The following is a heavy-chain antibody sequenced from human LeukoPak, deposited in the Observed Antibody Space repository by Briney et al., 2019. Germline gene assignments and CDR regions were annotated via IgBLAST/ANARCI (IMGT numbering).Heavy chain of an antibody. Sequence: PGGSLRLSCAASGFTFSSYSMNWVRQAPGKGLEWVANIKQDGSEKYYVDSVKGRFTISRDNAKNSLYLQMNSLRAEDTAVYYCARVGEGPIGTSRKYSSSWWGANFDYWGQGTLVTVSS. CDR1: GFTFSSYS. CDR3: ARVGEGPIGTSRKYSSSWWGANFDY. D-gene: IGHD6-13*01. V-gene: IGHV3-7*01. J-gene: IGHJ4*02. CDR2: IKQDGSEK.